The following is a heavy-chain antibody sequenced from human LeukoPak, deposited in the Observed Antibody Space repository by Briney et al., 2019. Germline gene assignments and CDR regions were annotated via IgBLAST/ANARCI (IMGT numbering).Heavy chain of an antibody. Sequence: GGSLRLSCAASGFTVSSNYMSWVRQAPGKGLEWVSVIYSGGSTYYADSVRGRFTISRDNSKNTLYLQMNSLRAEDTAVYFCARDLLYSSSSDYWGQGTLVTVSS. CDR3: ARDLLYSSSSDY. CDR1: GFTVSSNY. J-gene: IGHJ4*02. CDR2: IYSGGST. D-gene: IGHD6-13*01. V-gene: IGHV3-66*01.